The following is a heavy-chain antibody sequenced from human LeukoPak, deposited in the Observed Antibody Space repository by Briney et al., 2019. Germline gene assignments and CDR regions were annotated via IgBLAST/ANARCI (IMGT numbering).Heavy chain of an antibody. CDR2: TYYIGST. V-gene: IGHV4-59*08. CDR3: GRLGSGWYVSV. Sequence: NPSETLSLTCTVSGSAIANNYWSWIAQPPGKALEWIGYTYYIGSTNYNPSLKSRITISLDTSKNLFSLKLRSVTAADTAVYYCGRLGSGWYVSVWGQGTLVTVSS. CDR1: GSAIANNY. J-gene: IGHJ4*02. D-gene: IGHD6-19*01.